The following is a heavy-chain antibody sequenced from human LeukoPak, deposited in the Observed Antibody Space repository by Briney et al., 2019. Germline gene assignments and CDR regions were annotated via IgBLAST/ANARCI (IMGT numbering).Heavy chain of an antibody. V-gene: IGHV3-23*01. J-gene: IGHJ4*02. Sequence: PGGSLRLSCAASAFTFRNYAMSWVRQAPGKGLEWVSSITSDRSTYYADSVKGRFTISRDNSKNTLYLQMNSLRAEDTAVYYCARDGDYAKGYFDYWGQGTLVTVSS. CDR2: ITSDRST. D-gene: IGHD4-17*01. CDR1: AFTFRNYA. CDR3: ARDGDYAKGYFDY.